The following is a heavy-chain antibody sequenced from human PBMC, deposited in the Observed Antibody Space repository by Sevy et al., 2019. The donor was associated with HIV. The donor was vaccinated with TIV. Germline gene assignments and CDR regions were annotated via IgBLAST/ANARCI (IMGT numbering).Heavy chain of an antibody. CDR3: AREVGGFNWRPYYFDS. V-gene: IGHV3-7*01. CDR1: GFRFTDYW. CDR2: IKQDESEK. J-gene: IGHJ4*02. D-gene: IGHD3-16*01. Sequence: GGSLRLSCAASGFRFTDYWMSWVRQTPGKGLEWVATIKQDESEKYSVDSVKGRFVISRDNGKTSVSLQMNGLRVEDTALYYCAREVGGFNWRPYYFDSWGQGTLVTVSS.